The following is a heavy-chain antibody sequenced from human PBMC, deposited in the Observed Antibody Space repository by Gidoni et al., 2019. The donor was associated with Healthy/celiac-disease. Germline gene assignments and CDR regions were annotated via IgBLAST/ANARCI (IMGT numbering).Heavy chain of an antibody. V-gene: IGHV1-3*01. D-gene: IGHD6-13*01. CDR2: INAGNGNT. J-gene: IGHJ4*02. CDR1: GYTFTIYA. Sequence: QVQLVQSGAEVKKPGASVKVSCKAPGYTFTIYAMHWLRQAPGQRLEWMGWINAGNGNTKYSQKFQGIVTITRDTSASTAYMELSSLRSEDTAVYYCARGSSWNYFDYWGQGTLVTVSS. CDR3: ARGSSWNYFDY.